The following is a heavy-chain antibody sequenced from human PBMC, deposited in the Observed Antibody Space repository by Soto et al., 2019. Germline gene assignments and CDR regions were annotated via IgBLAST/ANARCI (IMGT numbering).Heavy chain of an antibody. CDR2: IYYSGST. Sequence: SETLSLTCTVSGGSISSGGYYWSWIRQHPGKGLEWIGYIYYSGSTYYNPSLKSRVTISVDTSKNQFSLKLSSVTAADTAVYYWASAVGSSSSLPYFDYWGQGTLVTVSS. CDR1: GGSISSGGYY. J-gene: IGHJ4*02. D-gene: IGHD6-6*01. V-gene: IGHV4-31*03. CDR3: ASAVGSSSSLPYFDY.